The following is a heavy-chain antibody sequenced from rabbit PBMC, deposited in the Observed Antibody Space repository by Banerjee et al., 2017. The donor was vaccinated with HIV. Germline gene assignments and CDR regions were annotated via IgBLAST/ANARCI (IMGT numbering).Heavy chain of an antibody. CDR3: VSYDDYGDRNL. V-gene: IGHV1S7*01. J-gene: IGHJ4*01. CDR2: IDPVFGSI. Sequence: QLVESGGGLVQPGGSLKLSCTASGFSLSNNYWICWVRQAPGKGLEWIGYIDPVFGSIHYASWVNGRFTISDHNAQNTLYLQLNSLTAADTATYFCVSYDDYGDRNLWGPGTLVTVS. CDR1: GFSLSNNY. D-gene: IGHD2-1*01.